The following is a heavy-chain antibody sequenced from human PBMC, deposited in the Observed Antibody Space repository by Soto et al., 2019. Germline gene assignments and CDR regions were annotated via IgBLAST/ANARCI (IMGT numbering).Heavy chain of an antibody. Sequence: GGSLRLSCAASGFTVSSNYMSWVRQAPGKGLEWVSVIYSGGSTYYADSVKGRFTISRHNSKNTLYLQMNSLRAEDTAVYYCARDSAHYDFWSGKGMDVWGKGTTVTVSS. V-gene: IGHV3-53*04. CDR1: GFTVSSNY. CDR2: IYSGGST. D-gene: IGHD3-3*01. J-gene: IGHJ6*03. CDR3: ARDSAHYDFWSGKGMDV.